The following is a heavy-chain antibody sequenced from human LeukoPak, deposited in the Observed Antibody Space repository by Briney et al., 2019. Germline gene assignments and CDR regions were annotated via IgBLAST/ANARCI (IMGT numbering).Heavy chain of an antibody. J-gene: IGHJ4*02. CDR3: ATSHSGSYSAFDY. V-gene: IGHV1-24*01. CDR2: FDPEDGET. CDR1: GYTLTELS. D-gene: IGHD1-26*01. Sequence: ASVKVSCRVSGYTLTELSMHWVRQAPGKGLEWMGGFDPEDGETIYAQKFQGRVTMTEDTSTDTAYMELSSLRSEDTAVYYCATSHSGSYSAFDYWGQGTLVTVSS.